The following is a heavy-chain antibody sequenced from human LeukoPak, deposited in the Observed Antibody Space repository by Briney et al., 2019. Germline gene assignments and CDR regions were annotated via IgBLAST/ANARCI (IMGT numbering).Heavy chain of an antibody. D-gene: IGHD3-22*01. J-gene: IGHJ3*02. CDR1: GGSFSGYY. V-gene: IGHV4-34*01. CDR2: INHSGST. Sequence: PSETLSLTCAVYGGSFSGYYWSWIRQPPGKGLEWIGEINHSGSTNYNPSLKSRVTVSVDTSKNQFSLKLSSVTAADTAVYYCARVRSSYYDSSGGAFDIWGQGTMVTVSS. CDR3: ARVRSSYYDSSGGAFDI.